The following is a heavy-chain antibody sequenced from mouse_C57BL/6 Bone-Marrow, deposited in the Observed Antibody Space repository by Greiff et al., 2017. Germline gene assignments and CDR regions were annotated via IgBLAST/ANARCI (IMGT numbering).Heavy chain of an antibody. CDR3: YYGSSYSDMDY. V-gene: IGHV1-64*01. Sequence: QVQLQQPGAELIKPGASVKFSCKASGYTFTGYWIHWVKQRPGHGLEWIGVIFPSSGSTNYNEKFKSKATLTVDKSSSTAYMQLSSLTSEDSAVYYCYYGSSYSDMDYWGQGTSVTVAS. CDR1: GYTFTGYW. CDR2: IFPSSGST. J-gene: IGHJ4*01. D-gene: IGHD1-1*01.